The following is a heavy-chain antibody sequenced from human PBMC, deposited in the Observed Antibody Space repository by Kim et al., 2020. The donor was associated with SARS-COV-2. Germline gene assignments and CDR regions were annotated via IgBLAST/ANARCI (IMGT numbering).Heavy chain of an antibody. CDR2: ISYDGSNK. Sequence: GGSLRLSCAASGFTFSSYAMHWVRQAPGKGLEWVAVISYDGSNKYYADSVKGRFTISRDNSKNTLYLQMNSLRAEDTAVYYCARDQGAGSSWSTYYYYGMDVWGQGTTVTVSS. CDR3: ARDQGAGSSWSTYYYYGMDV. D-gene: IGHD6-13*01. CDR1: GFTFSSYA. J-gene: IGHJ6*02. V-gene: IGHV3-30*04.